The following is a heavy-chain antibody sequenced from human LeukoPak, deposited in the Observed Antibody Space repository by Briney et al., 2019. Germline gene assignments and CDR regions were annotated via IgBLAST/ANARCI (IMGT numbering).Heavy chain of an antibody. V-gene: IGHV3-23*01. J-gene: IGHJ4*02. CDR2: ISGSGGST. CDR1: GFTFSSYS. Sequence: GGSLRLSCAASGFTFSSYSMNWVRQAPGKGLEWVSGISGSGGSTKYADSVKGRFTISRDNSKNTLYLQMNSLRAEDTAVYYCARAHPSSGWYAFFDYWGQGTLVTVSS. CDR3: ARAHPSSGWYAFFDY. D-gene: IGHD6-19*01.